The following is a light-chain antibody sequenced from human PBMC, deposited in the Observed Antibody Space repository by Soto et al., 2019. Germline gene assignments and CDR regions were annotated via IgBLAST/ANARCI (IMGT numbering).Light chain of an antibody. J-gene: IGKJ4*01. CDR2: GAS. CDR3: QQYGSSPLT. CDR1: QSVSSSY. Sequence: EIVLTQSPGTLSLSPGERATLSCRASQSVSSSYLAWYQQKPGQAPRLLIYGASSRATVIPDSFSGSGSGTDFTLTISRLEPEDFAVYYCQQYGSSPLTFGGGTKVEIK. V-gene: IGKV3-20*01.